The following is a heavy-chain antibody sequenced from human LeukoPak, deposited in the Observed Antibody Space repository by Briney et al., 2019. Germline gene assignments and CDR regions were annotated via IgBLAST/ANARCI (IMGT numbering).Heavy chain of an antibody. CDR2: ISYDGSYK. J-gene: IGHJ4*02. CDR1: EFTFSTYG. CDR3: ARVSGIYYNLDY. V-gene: IGHV3-30*03. D-gene: IGHD1-26*01. Sequence: GRSLRLSCAASEFTFSTYGMHWVRQAPGKGLEWVAVISYDGSYKFYADSVKGRFTISRDNSKSTLYLQMNSLKAENTAVYYCARVSGIYYNLDYWGQGTLVTVSS.